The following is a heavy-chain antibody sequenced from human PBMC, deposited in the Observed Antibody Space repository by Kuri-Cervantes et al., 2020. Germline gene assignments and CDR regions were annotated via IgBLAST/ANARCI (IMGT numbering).Heavy chain of an antibody. CDR2: IWYDGSNK. Sequence: GESLKISCAASGFTFSSYAMHWVRQAPGKGPEWVAVIWYDGSNKYYADSVKGRFTISRDNSKNTLYLQMNSLRAEDTAVYYCARVSSPADIVVVPAAIYYYYYYGMDVWGQGTTVTVSS. CDR1: GFTFSSYA. CDR3: ARVSSPADIVVVPAAIYYYYYYGMDV. J-gene: IGHJ6*02. D-gene: IGHD2-2*02. V-gene: IGHV3-33*08.